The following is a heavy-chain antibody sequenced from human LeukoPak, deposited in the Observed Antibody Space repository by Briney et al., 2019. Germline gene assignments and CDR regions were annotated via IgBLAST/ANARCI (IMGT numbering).Heavy chain of an antibody. CDR1: GGSISSGSYY. CDR2: IYTSGST. Sequence: PSETLSLTCTVSGGSISSGSYYWSWIRQPAGKGLEWIGRIYTSGSTNYNPSLKSRVTISVDTSKNQFSLKLSSVTAADTAVYYCARSGYSYYYYYMDVWGKGTTVTVSS. D-gene: IGHD3-3*01. J-gene: IGHJ6*03. V-gene: IGHV4-61*02. CDR3: ARSGYSYYYYYMDV.